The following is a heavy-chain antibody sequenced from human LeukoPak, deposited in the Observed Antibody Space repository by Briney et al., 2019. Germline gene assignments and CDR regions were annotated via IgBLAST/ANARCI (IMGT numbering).Heavy chain of an antibody. CDR3: AKSPGYWAHDY. V-gene: IGHV3-23*01. CDR2: IDVTGGGT. J-gene: IGHJ4*02. Sequence: GGSLRLSCAASGFTFTNHGMSWVRQAPGKGLEWVSGIDVTGGGTYHAESVKGRFTISRDNSKNTVYLQMNTLRAEDTAVYYCAKSPGYWAHDYWGRGTLVTVSS. CDR1: GFTFTNHG. D-gene: IGHD2-8*02.